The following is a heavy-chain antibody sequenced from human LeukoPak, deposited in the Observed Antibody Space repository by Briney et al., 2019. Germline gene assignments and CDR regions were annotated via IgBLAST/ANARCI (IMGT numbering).Heavy chain of an antibody. CDR3: AKRGDYGGNSPFDY. CDR2: ISYDGSNK. CDR1: GFTFSSYG. Sequence: GGSLRLSCAASGFTFSSYGMHWVRQAPGKGLEWVAVISYDGSNKYYADSVKGRFTISRDNSKNTLYLQMNSLRAKDTAVYYCAKRGDYGGNSPFDYWGQGTLVTVSS. V-gene: IGHV3-30*18. D-gene: IGHD4-23*01. J-gene: IGHJ4*02.